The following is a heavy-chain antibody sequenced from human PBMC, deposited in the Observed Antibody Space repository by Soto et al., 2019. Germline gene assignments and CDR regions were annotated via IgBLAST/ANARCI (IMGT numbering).Heavy chain of an antibody. Sequence: GASVKVSCKASGYTFTGYYMHWVRQAPGQGLEWMGWINPNSGGTNYAQKFQGWVTMTTDTSTSTAYMELRSLRSDDTAVYYCARGAYSSSWYLGDYFDYLGQGTLVTVSS. V-gene: IGHV1-2*04. CDR3: ARGAYSSSWYLGDYFDY. CDR2: INPNSGGT. J-gene: IGHJ4*02. CDR1: GYTFTGYY. D-gene: IGHD6-13*01.